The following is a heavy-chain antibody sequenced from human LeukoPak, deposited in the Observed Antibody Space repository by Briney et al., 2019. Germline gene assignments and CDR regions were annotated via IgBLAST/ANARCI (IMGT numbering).Heavy chain of an antibody. J-gene: IGHJ4*02. CDR2: IYYSGST. V-gene: IGHV4-59*12. D-gene: IGHD2-8*02. CDR1: GGSISSYY. Sequence: KPSETLSLTCTVSGGSISSYYWSWIRQPPGKELEWIGYIYYSGSTYYNPSLKSRVTISVDTSKNQFSLKLISVTAADTAVYYCAREDTGGLDYWGQGILVTVSP. CDR3: AREDTGGLDY.